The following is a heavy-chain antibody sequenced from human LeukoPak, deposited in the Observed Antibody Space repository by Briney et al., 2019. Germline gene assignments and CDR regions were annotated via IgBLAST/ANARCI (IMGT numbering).Heavy chain of an antibody. J-gene: IGHJ4*02. CDR2: VYYSGST. V-gene: IGHV4-39*01. CDR3: ARVVSSGSYYKFDY. Sequence: SETLSLTCTVSGGSISSSSYYWGWIRQPPGKGLEWIGSVYYSGSTYYNPSLMSRVTISVDTSKNQFSLKLSSVTAADTAVYYCARVVSSGSYYKFDYWGQGTLVTVSS. D-gene: IGHD1-26*01. CDR1: GGSISSSSYY.